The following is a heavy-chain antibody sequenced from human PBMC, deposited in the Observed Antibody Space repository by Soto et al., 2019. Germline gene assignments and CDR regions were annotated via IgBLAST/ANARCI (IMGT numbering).Heavy chain of an antibody. Sequence: GASVKVSCKASEGTFSSYTISWVRQAPGQGLEWMGRIIPILAIANYAQKFQGRVTITADKSTSTAYMELSSLRSEDTAVYYCAREDGFNYYFDYWGQRTLVTVSS. J-gene: IGHJ4*02. CDR2: IIPILAIA. CDR1: EGTFSSYT. V-gene: IGHV1-69*04. CDR3: AREDGFNYYFDY. D-gene: IGHD5-12*01.